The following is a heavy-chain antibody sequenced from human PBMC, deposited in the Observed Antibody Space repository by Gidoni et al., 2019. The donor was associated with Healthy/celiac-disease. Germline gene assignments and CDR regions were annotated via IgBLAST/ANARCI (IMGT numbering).Heavy chain of an antibody. Sequence: FSSYAMSWVRQAPGKGLEWVSAISGSGGSTYYADSVKGRFTISRDNSKNTLYLQMNSLRAEDTAVYYCAKRGQVVPAAVDYWGQGTLVTVSS. V-gene: IGHV3-23*01. CDR1: FSSYA. CDR3: AKRGQVVPAAVDY. CDR2: ISGSGGST. J-gene: IGHJ4*02. D-gene: IGHD2-2*01.